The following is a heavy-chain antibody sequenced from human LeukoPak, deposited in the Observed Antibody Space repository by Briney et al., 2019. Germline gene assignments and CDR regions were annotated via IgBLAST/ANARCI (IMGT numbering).Heavy chain of an antibody. J-gene: IGHJ4*02. Sequence: PGGSLRLSCAASGFTFGSHAMSWVRQAPGKGLDWVSAIRGSGGSTHYADSVKGRFTISRDNSKNTLYLQMNSLRAEDTAVYYCVKQGESYGDSVVDYWGQGTLVTVSS. D-gene: IGHD4-17*01. V-gene: IGHV3-23*01. CDR1: GFTFGSHA. CDR2: IRGSGGST. CDR3: VKQGESYGDSVVDY.